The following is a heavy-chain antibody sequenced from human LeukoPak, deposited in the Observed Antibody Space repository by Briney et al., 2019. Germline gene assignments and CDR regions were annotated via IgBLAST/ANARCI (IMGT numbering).Heavy chain of an antibody. J-gene: IGHJ4*02. CDR2: IKQDGSEK. Sequence: GGSLRLSCAASGFTFSSYAMSWVRQAPGKGLEWVANIKQDGSEKYYVDSVKGRFTISRDNAKNSLYLQMNSLRAEDTAVYYCARWNSRYYYDSSGYPDYWGQGTLVTVSS. CDR1: GFTFSSYA. D-gene: IGHD3-22*01. V-gene: IGHV3-7*01. CDR3: ARWNSRYYYDSSGYPDY.